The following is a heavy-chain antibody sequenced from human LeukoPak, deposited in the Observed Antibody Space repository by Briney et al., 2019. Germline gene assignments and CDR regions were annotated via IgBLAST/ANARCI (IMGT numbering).Heavy chain of an antibody. Sequence: PSETLSLTCTVSGGSFTPYYWSWIRQPPGQGLEWIGHISYSGSTNYNPSLKSRVTMSVDTSKNQFSLKLSSVTAADTAVYYCARDSSSDRGWLAFDIWGQGTMVTVSS. D-gene: IGHD3-10*01. CDR1: GGSFTPYY. J-gene: IGHJ3*02. V-gene: IGHV4-59*12. CDR2: ISYSGST. CDR3: ARDSSSDRGWLAFDI.